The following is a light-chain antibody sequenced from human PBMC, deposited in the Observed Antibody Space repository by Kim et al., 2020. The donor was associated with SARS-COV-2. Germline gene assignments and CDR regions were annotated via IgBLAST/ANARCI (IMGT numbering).Light chain of an antibody. J-gene: IGLJ3*02. CDR3: NSYTSSTTWV. V-gene: IGLV2-14*04. CDR1: RSEVCAYTY. CDR2: DVS. Sequence: QSITTPCPGTRSEVCAYTYVACYQQHPGKAPKLVFYDVSQRPSGVSNRFSGSKSGNTASLTISGRQAEDEADYYCNSYTSSTTWVFGAGTQLTVL.